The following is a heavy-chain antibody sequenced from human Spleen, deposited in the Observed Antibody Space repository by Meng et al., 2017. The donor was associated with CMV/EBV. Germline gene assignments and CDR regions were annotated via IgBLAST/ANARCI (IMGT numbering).Heavy chain of an antibody. CDR1: GFTFSSYS. V-gene: IGHV3-21*01. CDR3: ARSIVVGPRSGYYYGMDV. D-gene: IGHD2-2*01. CDR2: ISSSSSYI. J-gene: IGHJ6*02. Sequence: GGSLRLSCAASGFTFSSYSMNWVRQAPGKGLEWVSSISSSSSYIYYADSVKGRFTISRDNAKNSLYLQMNSLRAEDTAVYYCARSIVVGPRSGYYYGMDVWGQGTTVTVSS.